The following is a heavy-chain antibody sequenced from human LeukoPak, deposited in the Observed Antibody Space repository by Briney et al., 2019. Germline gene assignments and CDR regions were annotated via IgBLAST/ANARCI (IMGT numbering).Heavy chain of an antibody. CDR1: GFTFSDHY. CDR3: TIDYYGSGFDY. Sequence: GGSLRLSCAASGFTFSDHYMDWVHQAPGKGLEWVGRTRNKANSYTTEYAASVKGRFTISRDDSKNSLYLQMNSLKTEDTAVYYCTIDYYGSGFDYWGQGTLVSVSS. J-gene: IGHJ4*02. V-gene: IGHV3-72*01. CDR2: TRNKANSYTT. D-gene: IGHD3-10*01.